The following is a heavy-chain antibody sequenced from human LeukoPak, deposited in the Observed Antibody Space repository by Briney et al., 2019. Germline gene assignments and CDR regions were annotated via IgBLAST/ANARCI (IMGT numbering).Heavy chain of an antibody. CDR3: AKGSTSWYAGPSDY. Sequence: PGGSLRLSCAASGFTLSSYAMSWVRQAPGKGLERVSGISGSGGSTYYADSVKGRFTISRDNSKNTLYLQMNSLRAEDTAVYYCAKGSTSWYAGPSDYWGQGTLVTVSS. J-gene: IGHJ4*02. CDR2: ISGSGGST. D-gene: IGHD6-13*01. V-gene: IGHV3-23*01. CDR1: GFTLSSYA.